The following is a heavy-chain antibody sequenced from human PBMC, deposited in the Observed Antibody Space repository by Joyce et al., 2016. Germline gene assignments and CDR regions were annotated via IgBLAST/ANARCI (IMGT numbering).Heavy chain of an antibody. CDR3: ARFSGSYFPEDY. CDR2: IDASDSYT. CDR1: TYIFSSYW. D-gene: IGHD1-26*01. Sequence: EVQLVQSGAEVKKPGESLRISCEGSTYIFSSYWITWVRQLPGKGLEGMGRIDASDSYTKYSPAFQGHVTFSVDRSIHTAYLQWSSLKASDTAMYYCARFSGSYFPEDYWGQGTLVTVSP. V-gene: IGHV5-10-1*03. J-gene: IGHJ4*02.